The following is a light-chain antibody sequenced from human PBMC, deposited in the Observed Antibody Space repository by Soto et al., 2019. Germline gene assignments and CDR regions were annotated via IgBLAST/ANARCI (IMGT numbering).Light chain of an antibody. J-gene: IGKJ1*01. CDR1: QSISSW. CDR3: QQYNSLWT. V-gene: IGKV1-5*03. CDR2: KAS. Sequence: DIQMTQSPSTLSASVGDRVTITCRASQSISSWLAWYQQKPGKAPKLLIYKASSLESGVPSRFSGCGSGTEFTLTISSLQPYDFATYYCQQYNSLWTFGQGTKVEIK.